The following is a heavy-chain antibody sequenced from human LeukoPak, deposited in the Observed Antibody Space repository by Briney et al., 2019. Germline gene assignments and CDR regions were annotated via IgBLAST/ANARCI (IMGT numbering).Heavy chain of an antibody. CDR3: ARDHSGTNYVMD. Sequence: SETLSLTCAVSDGSISSYYWSWIRQPPGKGLEWIGYIYYSGSTNYNPSLKSRVTISVDTSKSQFSLKLRSVTAADTAVYYCARDHSGTNYVMDWGQGTLVTVSS. CDR2: IYYSGST. D-gene: IGHD4/OR15-4a*01. J-gene: IGHJ4*02. V-gene: IGHV4-59*01. CDR1: DGSISSYY.